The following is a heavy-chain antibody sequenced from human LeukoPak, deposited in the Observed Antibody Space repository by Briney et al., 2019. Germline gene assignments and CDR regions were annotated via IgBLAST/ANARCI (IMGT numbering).Heavy chain of an antibody. CDR1: GFTFSSYA. CDR2: ISGSGGAT. D-gene: IGHD3-16*01. Sequence: GGSLRLSCAASGFTFSSYAIVWVRQAPGKGLEWVSAISGSGGATYYADSVKGRFTISRDNSKNTLYLQMNSLRAEDTAVYYCAKGSPGGIPFDYWGQGTLVTVSS. J-gene: IGHJ4*02. V-gene: IGHV3-23*01. CDR3: AKGSPGGIPFDY.